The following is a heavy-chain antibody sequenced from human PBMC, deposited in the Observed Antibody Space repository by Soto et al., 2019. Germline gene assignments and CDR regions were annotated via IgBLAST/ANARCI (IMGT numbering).Heavy chain of an antibody. J-gene: IGHJ6*02. V-gene: IGHV3-30-3*01. CDR3: ARYLFGVVPRRYYGMDV. Sequence: GGSLRLSCVASGFSLIPYWMSWVRQAPGKGLEWVAVISYDGSNKYYADSVKGRFTISRGNSKNTLYLQMNSLRAEDTAVYYCARYLFGVVPRRYYGMDVWGQGTTVTVSS. D-gene: IGHD3-3*01. CDR1: GFSLIPYW. CDR2: ISYDGSNK.